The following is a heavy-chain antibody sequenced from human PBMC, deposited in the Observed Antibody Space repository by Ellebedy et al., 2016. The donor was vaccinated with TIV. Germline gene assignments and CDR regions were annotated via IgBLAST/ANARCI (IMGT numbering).Heavy chain of an antibody. CDR3: AKESPFDYDFWSGYYMGGLFDY. J-gene: IGHJ4*02. Sequence: GESLKISXAASGFTFSSYGMHWVRRAPGKGLEWVAVISYDGSNKYYADSVKGRFTISRDNSKNTLYLQMNSLRAEDTAVYYCAKESPFDYDFWSGYYMGGLFDYWGQGTLVTVSS. CDR2: ISYDGSNK. CDR1: GFTFSSYG. D-gene: IGHD3-3*01. V-gene: IGHV3-30*18.